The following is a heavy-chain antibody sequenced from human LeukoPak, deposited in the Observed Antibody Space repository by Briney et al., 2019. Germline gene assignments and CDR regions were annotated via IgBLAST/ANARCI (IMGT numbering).Heavy chain of an antibody. Sequence: ASVKVSCMAYGYTFTSYGISWVRQAPGQGLEWMGWISAYNGNTNYAQKLQGRVTMTTDTSTSTAYMELRSLRSDDTAVYYCASNVLLWFGESPSYGMDVWGQGTTVTVSS. CDR3: ASNVLLWFGESPSYGMDV. CDR2: ISAYNGNT. V-gene: IGHV1-18*01. CDR1: GYTFTSYG. D-gene: IGHD3-10*01. J-gene: IGHJ6*02.